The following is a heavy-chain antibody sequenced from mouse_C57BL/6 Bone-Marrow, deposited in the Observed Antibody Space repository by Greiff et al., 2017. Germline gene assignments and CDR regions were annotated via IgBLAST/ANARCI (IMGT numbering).Heavy chain of an antibody. V-gene: IGHV1-26*01. J-gene: IGHJ3*01. D-gene: IGHD2-4*01. Sequence: EVQLQQSGPELVKPGASVKISCKASGYTFTDYYMNWVKQSHGKSLEWIGDINPNNGGTSYNQKFKGKATLTVDKSSSTAYMELRSLTSEDSAVYYCARGRHDYDGFAYWGKGTLVTVSA. CDR1: GYTFTDYY. CDR3: ARGRHDYDGFAY. CDR2: INPNNGGT.